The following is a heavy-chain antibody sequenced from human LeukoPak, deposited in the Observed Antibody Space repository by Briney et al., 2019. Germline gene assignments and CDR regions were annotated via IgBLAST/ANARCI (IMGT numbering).Heavy chain of an antibody. D-gene: IGHD6-13*01. CDR3: ARGRGSSWYYFDY. V-gene: IGHV4-4*07. CDR2: IYTSGNT. CDR1: GGSISSYY. J-gene: IGHJ4*02. Sequence: PSETLSFTCTVSGGSISSYYWSWVRQPAGKGLEWIGRIYTSGNTNYNPSLKGRVTMSVDTSKNQFSLNLSSVTAADTAVYYCARGRGSSWYYFDYWGQGTLVTVSS.